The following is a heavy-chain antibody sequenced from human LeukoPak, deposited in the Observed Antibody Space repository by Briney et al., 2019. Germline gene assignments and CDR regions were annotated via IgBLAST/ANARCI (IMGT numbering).Heavy chain of an antibody. J-gene: IGHJ4*02. V-gene: IGHV3-23*01. CDR2: IIRSGGVS. D-gene: IGHD6-19*01. CDR1: GFTFIDYA. Sequence: PGGSLRLSCAAPGFTFIDYAINGVRQAPGKGLEWVSAIIRSGGVSFYADSVKGRFTVSRDNSKNTVCLQMNTLRAEDTAIYYCSKDIGQWLVHVLYTKFVLWGQGALVTDSS. CDR3: SKDIGQWLVHVLYTKFVL.